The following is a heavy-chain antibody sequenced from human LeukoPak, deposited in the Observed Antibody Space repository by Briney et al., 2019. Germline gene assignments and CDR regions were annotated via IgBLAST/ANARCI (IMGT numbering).Heavy chain of an antibody. CDR3: LTDPSYETNN. D-gene: IGHD3-16*01. CDR1: GLTFNVAW. CDR2: IKSKTDGETT. V-gene: IGHV3-15*01. Sequence: GGSLRLSCAVSGLTFNVAWMSWVRQAPGKGLEWIGRIKSKTDGETTDYAAPLRGRFSISRDDSKDTLYLQMNSLIAEDTAVYYCLTDPSYETNNWGQGTLVTVSS. J-gene: IGHJ4*02.